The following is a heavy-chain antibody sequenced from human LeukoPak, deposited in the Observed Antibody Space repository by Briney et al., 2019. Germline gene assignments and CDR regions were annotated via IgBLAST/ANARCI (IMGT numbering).Heavy chain of an antibody. Sequence: SETLSLTCTVSGGSISSGGYYWSWIRQHPGKGLEWIGYIYYSGNTNYNPSLKSRVTISVDTSKNQFSLKLSSVTAADTAVYYCARDPRNWDAFDIWGQGTMVTVSS. CDR1: GGSISSGGYY. V-gene: IGHV4-31*03. D-gene: IGHD1-14*01. CDR3: ARDPRNWDAFDI. CDR2: IYYSGNT. J-gene: IGHJ3*02.